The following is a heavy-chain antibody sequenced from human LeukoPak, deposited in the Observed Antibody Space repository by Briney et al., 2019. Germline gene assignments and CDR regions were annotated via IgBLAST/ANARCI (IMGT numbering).Heavy chain of an antibody. CDR2: IKSKTYGGAT. V-gene: IGHV3-15*01. D-gene: IGHD2-15*01. Sequence: GGSLRLSCAASGFTFSNAWMSWVRQAPGKGLEWVGRIKSKTYGGATDYAAPVKGRFTISRDDSKNTLYLQMNSLKTEDTAVYYCTTAYGYCSGGICYSVYWGQGTQVTVSS. J-gene: IGHJ4*02. CDR1: GFTFSNAW. CDR3: TTAYGYCSGGICYSVY.